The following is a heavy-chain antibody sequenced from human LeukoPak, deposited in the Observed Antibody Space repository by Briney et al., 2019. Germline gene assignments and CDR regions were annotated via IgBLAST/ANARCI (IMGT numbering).Heavy chain of an antibody. Sequence: SETLSLTCTVSGGSISSYCWSWIRQPPGKGLEWIGYIYYSGSTNYNPSLKSRVTISVDTSKNQFSLKLSPVTAADTAVYYCARQGGGFWYFDLWGRGTLVTVSS. J-gene: IGHJ2*01. CDR3: ARQGGGFWYFDL. CDR2: IYYSGST. V-gene: IGHV4-59*08. CDR1: GGSISSYC. D-gene: IGHD6-25*01.